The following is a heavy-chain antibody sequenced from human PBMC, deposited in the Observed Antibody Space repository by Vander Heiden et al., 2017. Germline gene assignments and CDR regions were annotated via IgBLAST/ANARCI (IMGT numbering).Heavy chain of an antibody. CDR1: GFTFSSYE. CDR2: ITSSGSTI. D-gene: IGHD6-13*01. CDR3: ARAGVYSSSWYSNY. Sequence: EVQLVESGGGLVQPGGSLCLPCAASGFTFSSYEMNWVRQAPGKGLEWVSYITSSGSTIYYADSVKGRFTISRDNAKNSLYLQMNSLRAEDTAVYYCARAGVYSSSWYSNYWGQGTLVTVSS. J-gene: IGHJ4*02. V-gene: IGHV3-48*03.